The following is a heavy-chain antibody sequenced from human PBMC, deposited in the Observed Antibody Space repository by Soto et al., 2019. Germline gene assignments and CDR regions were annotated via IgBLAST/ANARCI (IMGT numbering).Heavy chain of an antibody. J-gene: IGHJ4*02. D-gene: IGHD5-12*01. CDR2: ISGSGGST. CDR1: GFTFSNYA. V-gene: IGHV3-23*01. CDR3: AKDLEGSGYDSGNDY. Sequence: EVKLLESGGGLVQPGGSLRLACAASGFTFSNYAMSWVRQAPGKGLEWVSSISGSGGSTYYPDSVKGRFTISRDNSKDTLYLQMSSLRVEDTAVYYCAKDLEGSGYDSGNDYWGQGTLVTVSS.